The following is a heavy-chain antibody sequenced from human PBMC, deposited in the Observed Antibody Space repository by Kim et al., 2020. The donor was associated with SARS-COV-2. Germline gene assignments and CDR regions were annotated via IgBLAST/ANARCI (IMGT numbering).Heavy chain of an antibody. CDR3: AKVMTSGYSGYALYFDY. V-gene: IGHV3-23*01. CDR2: ISGSGGST. J-gene: IGHJ4*02. Sequence: GGSLRLSCAASGFTFSSYAMSWVRQAPGKGLEWVSAISGSGGSTYYADSVKGRFTISRDNSKNTLYLQMNSLRAEDTAVYYCAKVMTSGYSGYALYFDYWGQGTLVTVSS. CDR1: GFTFSSYA. D-gene: IGHD5-12*01.